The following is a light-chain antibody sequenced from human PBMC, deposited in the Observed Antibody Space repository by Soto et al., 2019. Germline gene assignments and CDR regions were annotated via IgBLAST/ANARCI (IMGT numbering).Light chain of an antibody. CDR1: QGISNN. Sequence: DIQMTQSPSSLSASVGDRVTITCRASQGISNNLAWYQQKPGKVPKVLIYAASTLQPGVPSRFSGSGSGTDFTLTISSLQPEDVATYYCQKYNSPPWTFGPGTKVEIK. CDR2: AAS. CDR3: QKYNSPPWT. J-gene: IGKJ1*01. V-gene: IGKV1-27*01.